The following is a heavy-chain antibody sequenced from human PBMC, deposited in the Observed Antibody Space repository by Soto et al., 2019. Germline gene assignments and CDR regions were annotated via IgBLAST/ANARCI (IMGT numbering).Heavy chain of an antibody. D-gene: IGHD2-2*01. Sequence: SETLSLTCAVSGGSISSSNWWHWVRQPPGKGLEWIGEIHHSGTTNYNPSLKSRVAISVDKSKNQFSLKLNSVTAADTAVYYCARVRQYCSGTSCYLDPWGQGTLVTVSS. J-gene: IGHJ5*02. CDR3: ARVRQYCSGTSCYLDP. CDR1: GGSISSSNW. CDR2: IHHSGTT. V-gene: IGHV4-4*02.